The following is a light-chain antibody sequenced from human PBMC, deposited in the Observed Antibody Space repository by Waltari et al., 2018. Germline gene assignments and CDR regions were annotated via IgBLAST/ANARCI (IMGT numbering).Light chain of an antibody. CDR3: QNYVRLPAT. J-gene: IGKJ1*01. V-gene: IGKV3-20*01. CDR1: RSVARA. Sequence: SCRAGRSVARALAWYQQKPGQPPRLLIYNTYTRATGVPDRFSGGGSGTDFSLTISRLEPEDFAVYYCQNYVRLPATFGQGTKVEIK. CDR2: NTY.